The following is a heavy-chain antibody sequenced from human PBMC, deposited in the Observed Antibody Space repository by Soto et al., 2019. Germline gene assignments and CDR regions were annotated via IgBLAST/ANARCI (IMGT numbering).Heavy chain of an antibody. D-gene: IGHD2-8*02. CDR2: INKDGTVK. J-gene: IGHJ4*02. CDR3: VASTGWIFDN. Sequence: EVLLVESGGGLVQPGGSRRLSCAASGFTFNTSWMTWVRQAPGKGLEWVASINKDGTVKDYVQSLRDRFTISRDDIKNSLYLQMNNRRAEDTAVYYCVASTGWIFDNWGQGTLVTVSS. CDR1: GFTFNTSW. V-gene: IGHV3-7*03.